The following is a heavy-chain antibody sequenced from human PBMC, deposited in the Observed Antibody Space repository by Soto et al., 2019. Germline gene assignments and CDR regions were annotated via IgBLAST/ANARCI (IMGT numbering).Heavy chain of an antibody. Sequence: SETLSLTCTVSGDSMTKYYWSWIRQAAGKGLEWIGRVYTSGSTNYNPSLKSRVTMSIDTSNNHFSLTLKSVTAADTAVYYCARTVGAAYYFDFWGQGALVTVS. CDR1: GDSMTKYY. J-gene: IGHJ4*02. D-gene: IGHD1-26*01. CDR2: VYTSGST. V-gene: IGHV4-4*07. CDR3: ARTVGAAYYFDF.